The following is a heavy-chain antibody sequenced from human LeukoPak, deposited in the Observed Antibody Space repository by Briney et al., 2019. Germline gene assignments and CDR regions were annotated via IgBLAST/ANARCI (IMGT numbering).Heavy chain of an antibody. Sequence: GGSLRLSCAASGFTFGDYYMTWIRQAPGKGLEWISNINQNSYTIYYADSVRGRFTISRDNARNSLFLDMNSLRVEDTAVYYCARGGYYYYFDYWGQGTLVTVSS. J-gene: IGHJ4*02. CDR2: INQNSYTI. D-gene: IGHD3-22*01. V-gene: IGHV3-11*01. CDR1: GFTFGDYY. CDR3: ARGGYYYYFDY.